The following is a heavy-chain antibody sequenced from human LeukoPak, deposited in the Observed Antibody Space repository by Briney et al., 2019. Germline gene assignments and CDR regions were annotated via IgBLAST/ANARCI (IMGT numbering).Heavy chain of an antibody. Sequence: PGGSLRLSCATSGFTFSNYWMSWVRQAPGKGLEWVANIKEDGSEKNYVDSVKGRFTISRDNAKNSLYLQMNSLRAEDTALYYCAREDQPRGTFDYWGQGILVTVSS. V-gene: IGHV3-7*05. CDR2: IKEDGSEK. J-gene: IGHJ4*02. CDR1: GFTFSNYW. CDR3: AREDQPRGTFDY. D-gene: IGHD2-15*01.